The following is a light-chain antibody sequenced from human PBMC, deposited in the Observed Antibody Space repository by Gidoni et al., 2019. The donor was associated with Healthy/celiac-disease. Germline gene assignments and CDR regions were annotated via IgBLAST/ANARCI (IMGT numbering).Light chain of an antibody. J-gene: IGLJ2*01. Sequence: QSALTQPASVSGPPGQSITISCTGTSSDVGGYNYVPWYQQHPGKAPKLMIYDVSNRPSGVSTRFSGSKSGNTASLTISGLQAEDEADYYCSSYTSSSTLVFGGGTKLTVL. CDR3: SSYTSSSTLV. CDR1: SSDVGGYNY. V-gene: IGLV2-14*01. CDR2: DVS.